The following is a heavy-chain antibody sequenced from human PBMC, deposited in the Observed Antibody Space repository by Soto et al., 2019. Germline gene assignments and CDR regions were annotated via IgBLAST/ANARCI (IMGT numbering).Heavy chain of an antibody. J-gene: IGHJ5*02. CDR1: GDSVSSNSAA. CDR3: ARDQSKYSSSSGWFDP. CDR2: TYYRSKWYN. D-gene: IGHD6-6*01. V-gene: IGHV6-1*01. Sequence: PSQTLSLTCAISGDSVSSNSAAWNWIRQSPSRGLEWLGRTYYRSKWYNDYAVSVKSRVTINPDTSKNQFSLQLNSVTPEDTAVYYCARDQSKYSSSSGWFDPWGQGTLVTVSS.